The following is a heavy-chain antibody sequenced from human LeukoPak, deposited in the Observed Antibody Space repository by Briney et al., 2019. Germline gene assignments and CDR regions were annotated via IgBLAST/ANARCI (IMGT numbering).Heavy chain of an antibody. J-gene: IGHJ4*02. CDR1: GFTFSSYG. D-gene: IGHD3-9*01. CDR3: AKGGARYFDWLAIDY. CDR2: ISDSGGNT. Sequence: GGSLRLSCAASGFTFSSYGMSWVRQAPGKGLEWVSTISDSGGNTYYADSGKGRFTISRDNSKNTLYLQVDSLRAEDTAVYYCAKGGARYFDWLAIDYWGQGALVTVSS. V-gene: IGHV3-23*01.